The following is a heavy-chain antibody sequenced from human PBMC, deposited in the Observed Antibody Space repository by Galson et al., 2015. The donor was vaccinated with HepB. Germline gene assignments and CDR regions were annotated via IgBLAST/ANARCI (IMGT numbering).Heavy chain of an antibody. Sequence: SLRLSCAASGFTFKSYGMHWVRQAPGKGLEWVAVISYDGRNKYYADPVKGRFTIARDNSKNTLYLQMNNLSPEDTALYYRAKVQYSSDWYTPNTHYYYYAMDVWGQGTTVTVSS. CDR3: AKVQYSSDWYTPNTHYYYYAMDV. CDR1: GFTFKSYG. CDR2: ISYDGRNK. V-gene: IGHV3-30*18. J-gene: IGHJ6*02. D-gene: IGHD6-19*01.